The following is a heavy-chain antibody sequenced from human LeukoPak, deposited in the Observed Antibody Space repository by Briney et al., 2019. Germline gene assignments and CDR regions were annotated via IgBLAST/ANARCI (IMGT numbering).Heavy chain of an antibody. CDR2: ISVSGSRA. V-gene: IGHV3-23*01. Sequence: GGSLRLSCAASGFTFSSNAMSWVRQAPGKGLEWVSVISVSGSRAYYADFVKGRFTVSRDNSKNTVLLQMNRLRVEDTAVYYCTKDHDGMHAWGQGTTVTVSS. J-gene: IGHJ6*02. CDR3: TKDHDGMHA. CDR1: GFTFSSNA.